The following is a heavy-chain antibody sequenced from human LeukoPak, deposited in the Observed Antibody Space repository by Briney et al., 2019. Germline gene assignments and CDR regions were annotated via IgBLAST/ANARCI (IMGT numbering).Heavy chain of an antibody. CDR2: ISYDGSNK. CDR1: GFTFSSYG. Sequence: PGGSLRLSCAASGFTFSSYGMHWVRQAPGKGLEWVAVISYDGSNKYYADSVKGRFTISRDNSKNTLYLQMNSLRAEDTALYYCESTVTTERSFDCWGQGTLVTVSS. V-gene: IGHV3-30*19. J-gene: IGHJ4*02. CDR3: ESTVTTERSFDC. D-gene: IGHD4-17*01.